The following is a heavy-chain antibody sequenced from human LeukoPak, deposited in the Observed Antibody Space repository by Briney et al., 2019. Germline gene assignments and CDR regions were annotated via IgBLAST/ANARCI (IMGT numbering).Heavy chain of an antibody. D-gene: IGHD3-10*01. J-gene: IGHJ4*02. CDR1: GGSISSGDYY. V-gene: IGHV4-30-4*01. CDR2: IYYSGST. CDR3: ARRGVTMVRGVITYYFDY. Sequence: PSQTLSLTCTVSGGSISSGDYYWSWIRQPPGKGLEWIGYIYYSGSTYYNPSLKSRVNISVDTSKNQFSLKLSSVTAADTAVYYCARRGVTMVRGVITYYFDYWGQGTLVTVSS.